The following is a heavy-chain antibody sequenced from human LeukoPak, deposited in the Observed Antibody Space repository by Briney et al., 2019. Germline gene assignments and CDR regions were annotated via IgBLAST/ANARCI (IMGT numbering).Heavy chain of an antibody. D-gene: IGHD3-3*01. V-gene: IGHV3-7*01. CDR1: GFTFSSYW. CDR3: ARDPFWSGRNAFDI. J-gene: IGHJ3*02. Sequence: QSGGSLRLSCAASGFTFSSYWMSWVRQAPGKGLEWVANIKQDGSEKYYVDSVKGRFTISRDNAKNSLYLQMNSLRAEDTAVYYCARDPFWSGRNAFDIWGQGTMVTVSS. CDR2: IKQDGSEK.